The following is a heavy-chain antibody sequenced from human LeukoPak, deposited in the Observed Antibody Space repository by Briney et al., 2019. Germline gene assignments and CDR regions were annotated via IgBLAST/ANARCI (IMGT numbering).Heavy chain of an antibody. J-gene: IGHJ2*01. D-gene: IGHD6-6*01. V-gene: IGHV4-59*08. CDR1: GGSISSYY. CDR2: IYYSGST. Sequence: ASETLSLTCTVSGGSISSYYWSWIWQPPGKGLEWIGYIYYSGSTNYNPSLKSRVTITVDTSKNQFSLKVSSVTAADTAVYYCARGIKIEYSSSSRNWYFDLWGRGTLVTVSS. CDR3: ARGIKIEYSSSSRNWYFDL.